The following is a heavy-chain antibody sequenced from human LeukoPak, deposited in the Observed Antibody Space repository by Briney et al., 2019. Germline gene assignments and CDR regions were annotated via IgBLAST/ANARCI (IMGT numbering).Heavy chain of an antibody. J-gene: IGHJ6*02. Sequence: GGSLRLSCEASGFIFSNNGMHWVRQAPGKGLEWVAVISYDGSKKYYRDSVKGRFSISRDNSKKTLYLQMNSLRAEDTAVYYCARDSYALRYGMDVWGQGTTVTVSS. V-gene: IGHV3-30*03. CDR3: ARDSYALRYGMDV. CDR1: GFIFSNNG. CDR2: ISYDGSKK.